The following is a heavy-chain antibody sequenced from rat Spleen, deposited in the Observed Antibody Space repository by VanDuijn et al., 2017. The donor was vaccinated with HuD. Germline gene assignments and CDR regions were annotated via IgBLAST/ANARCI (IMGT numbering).Heavy chain of an antibody. V-gene: IGHV5-25*01. Sequence: EVQLVESGGGLVQPGRSMKVSCAASGLTFSDYGMAWVRQVPKKGLEWVASISPSGVTYYRDSVKGRFTVSRENAKSTLYFLMDSLRSEDTATYYCVRQDTSGYSNWFAYWGQGTLVTVSS. CDR1: GLTFSDYG. D-gene: IGHD4-3*01. CDR3: VRQDTSGYSNWFAY. CDR2: ISPSGVT. J-gene: IGHJ3*01.